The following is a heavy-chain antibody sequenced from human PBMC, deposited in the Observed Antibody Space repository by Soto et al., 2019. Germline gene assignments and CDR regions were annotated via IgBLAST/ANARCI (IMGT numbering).Heavy chain of an antibody. J-gene: IGHJ6*02. CDR3: GRYCSGGSCHTLDYYGMDV. D-gene: IGHD2-15*01. V-gene: IGHV1-69*13. CDR2: IMPVFGTT. CDR1: GGTFRNYG. Sequence: SVKVSCKASGGTFRNYGIGWVRQAPGQGLEWMGGIMPVFGTTNYAQKFQGRVTITADESTSTAYIEVSSLRSEDTAMFYCGRYCSGGSCHTLDYYGMDVWGQGTTVTVSS.